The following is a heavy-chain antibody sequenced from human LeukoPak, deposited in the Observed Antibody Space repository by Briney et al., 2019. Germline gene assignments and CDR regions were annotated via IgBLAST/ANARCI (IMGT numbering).Heavy chain of an antibody. CDR3: AREPYGSGSYYIPFYYYYGMDV. CDR1: GFTFSSYA. V-gene: IGHV3-21*01. CDR2: FTSGSRSI. Sequence: GGSLRLSCAASGFTFSSYAMSWVRQAPGKGLEWVSSFTSGSRSIYYADSVKGRFTISRDNAKNSLYLQMNSLRAEDTAVYYCAREPYGSGSYYIPFYYYYGMDVWGQGTTVTVSS. J-gene: IGHJ6*02. D-gene: IGHD3-10*01.